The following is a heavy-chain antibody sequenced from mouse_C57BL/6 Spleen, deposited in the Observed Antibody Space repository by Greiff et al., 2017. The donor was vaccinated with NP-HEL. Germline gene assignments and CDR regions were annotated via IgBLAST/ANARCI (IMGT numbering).Heavy chain of an antibody. Sequence: VQLVESGPELVKPGASVKMSCKASGYTFTDYNMHWVKQSHGKSLEWMGYINPNHGGPSSNQKLQGKATFTLKKPSRTAYMELRSLTSEDSAVYYCARTGTVYGSSSVYAMDYWGQGTSVTVSS. CDR2: INPNHGGP. CDR3: ARTGTVYGSSSVYAMDY. V-gene: IGHV1-22*01. D-gene: IGHD1-1*01. J-gene: IGHJ4*01. CDR1: GYTFTDYN.